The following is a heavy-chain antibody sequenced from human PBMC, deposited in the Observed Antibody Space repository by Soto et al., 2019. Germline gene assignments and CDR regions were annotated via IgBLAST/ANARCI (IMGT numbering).Heavy chain of an antibody. V-gene: IGHV1-58*01. D-gene: IGHD2-21*02. CDR1: GFTFTSSA. CDR2: IVVGSGNT. Sequence: GASVKVSCKASGFTFTSSAVQWLRQARGRRLEWIGWIVVGSGNTNYAQKFQERVTITRDMSTSTAYMELSSLRSEDTAVYYCAAEPPSNCGGDCAFDCWGQGTLVTVSS. CDR3: AAEPPSNCGGDCAFDC. J-gene: IGHJ4*02.